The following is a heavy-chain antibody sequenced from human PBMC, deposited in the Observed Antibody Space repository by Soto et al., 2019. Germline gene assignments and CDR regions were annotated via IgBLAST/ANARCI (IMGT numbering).Heavy chain of an antibody. V-gene: IGHV1-8*01. J-gene: IGHJ6*02. D-gene: IGHD3-10*01. Sequence: QVQLVQTGAEVKKPGASVKVSCKASGYGLRSYDINLVRQATGQGLEWMGWMNPKSGDRGIAPQFQGRLTMTGNTSIDPAYMELRSLRSEDTAVYYCARGSWFVDLGNFVYGLDVWGQGTTVTVSS. CDR1: GYGLRSYD. CDR3: ARGSWFVDLGNFVYGLDV. CDR2: MNPKSGDR.